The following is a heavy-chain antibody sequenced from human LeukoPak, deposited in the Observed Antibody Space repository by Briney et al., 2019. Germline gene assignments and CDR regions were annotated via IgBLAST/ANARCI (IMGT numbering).Heavy chain of an antibody. CDR1: GYTFTGYC. J-gene: IGHJ4*02. Sequence: ASVKVSCKAPGYTFTGYCMHWVRQAPGQGLEWMGWINPNSGGTNYAQKFQGRVTMTRDTSISTAYMELSRLRSDDTAVYYCARVTEAHYFDYWGQGTLATVSS. CDR3: ARVTEAHYFDY. CDR2: INPNSGGT. V-gene: IGHV1-2*02. D-gene: IGHD6-6*01.